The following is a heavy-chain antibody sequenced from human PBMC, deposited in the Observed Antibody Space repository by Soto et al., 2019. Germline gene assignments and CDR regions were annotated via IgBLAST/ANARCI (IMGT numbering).Heavy chain of an antibody. V-gene: IGHV1-46*01. D-gene: IGHD2-2*01. CDR1: GYTFTSYY. CDR2: INPSGGST. Sequence: GASVKVSCKASGYTFTSYYMHWVRQAPGQGLEWMGIINPSGGSTSYAQKFQGRVTMTRDTSTSTVYMGLSSLRSEDTAVYYCARDLPGRYCSSTSCLPYYYYYGMDVWGQGTTVTVSS. J-gene: IGHJ6*02. CDR3: ARDLPGRYCSSTSCLPYYYYYGMDV.